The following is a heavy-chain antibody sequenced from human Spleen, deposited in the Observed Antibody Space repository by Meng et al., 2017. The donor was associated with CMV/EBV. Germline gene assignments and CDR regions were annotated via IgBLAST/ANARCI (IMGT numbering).Heavy chain of an antibody. CDR2: IRTDNGNT. CDR3: ARGRAARGNVN. D-gene: IGHD4-23*01. J-gene: IGHJ4*02. CDR1: GYRFITYC. V-gene: IGHV1-18*01. Sequence: VQLLRSGPDVKKRVASVMVSCEASGYRFITYCINWGRQAPGKGPEWMGWIRTDNGNTKIRQTVRGRVTMSTDTSTNTAYMELSSLRSDDTALYYCARGRAARGNVNWGQGTLVTVSS.